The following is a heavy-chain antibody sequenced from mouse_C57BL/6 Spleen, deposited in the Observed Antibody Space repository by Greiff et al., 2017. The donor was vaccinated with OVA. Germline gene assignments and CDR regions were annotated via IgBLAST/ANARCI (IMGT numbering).Heavy chain of an antibody. D-gene: IGHD2-4*01. V-gene: IGHV3-6*01. CDR3: AIYDYPAWFAY. J-gene: IGHJ3*01. Sequence: EVQLQESGPGLVKPSQSLSLTCSVPGYSITSGYYWNWIRQFPGNKLEWMGYISYDGSNNYNPSLKNRISITRDTSKNQFFLKLNSVTTEDTATYYCAIYDYPAWFAYWGQGTLVTVSA. CDR1: GYSITSGYY. CDR2: ISYDGSN.